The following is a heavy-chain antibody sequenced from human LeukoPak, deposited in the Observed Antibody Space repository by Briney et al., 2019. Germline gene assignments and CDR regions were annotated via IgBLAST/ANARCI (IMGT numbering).Heavy chain of an antibody. J-gene: IGHJ3*01. D-gene: IGHD4-23*01. CDR3: ARDMSTRVTPISYAFDV. CDR2: INPNGDRT. Sequence: ASVKVSCKASGYTFSGYYIHWVRQAPGQGLEWLGIINPNGDRTNYAQTFQGRVTMTRDTSTTTVYMELISLRSEDTAVYYCARDMSTRVTPISYAFDVWGQGTMVTVSS. V-gene: IGHV1-46*01. CDR1: GYTFSGYY.